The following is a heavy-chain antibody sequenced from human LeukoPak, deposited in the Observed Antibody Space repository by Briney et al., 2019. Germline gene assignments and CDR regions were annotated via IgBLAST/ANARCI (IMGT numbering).Heavy chain of an antibody. CDR1: GYTFTGYY. J-gene: IGHJ3*02. CDR2: INPNSGGT. V-gene: IGHV1-2*02. Sequence: GASVKVSCKASGYTFTGYYMHWVRQAPGQGLEWMGWINPNSGGTNYAQKFQGRVTMTRDTSISTAYMELSGLRSDDTAVYYCARKDGIVVVPAAMGAFDIWGQGTMVTVSS. D-gene: IGHD2-2*01. CDR3: ARKDGIVVVPAAMGAFDI.